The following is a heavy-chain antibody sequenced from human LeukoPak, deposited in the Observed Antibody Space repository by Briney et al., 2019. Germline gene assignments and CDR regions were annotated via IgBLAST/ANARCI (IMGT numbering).Heavy chain of an antibody. Sequence: GGSLRLSCTASGFTFSGYSMNWIRQAPGKGLEWVANIKEDGSEKYYVHSVKGRFTISRDNAKNALYLQMNSLRAEDTAVYYCARKGYGDYWGQGTLVTVSS. CDR2: IKEDGSEK. CDR3: ARKGYGDY. J-gene: IGHJ4*02. CDR1: GFTFSGYS. V-gene: IGHV3-7*03. D-gene: IGHD5-12*01.